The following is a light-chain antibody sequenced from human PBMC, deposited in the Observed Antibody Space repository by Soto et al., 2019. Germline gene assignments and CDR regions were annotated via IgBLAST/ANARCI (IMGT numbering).Light chain of an antibody. J-gene: IGLJ1*01. CDR3: CSYVGATTYV. CDR1: SSTVGGFNV. CDR2: EGI. Sequence: QSVLTQPASVSGSPGQSITISYTGTSSTVGGFNVVSWYQQHPGKAPKVIIYEGIKRPSRVSNRFSGSNSGSTASLTISGLQAEDEADYYCCSYVGATTYVFGTGTKVTVL. V-gene: IGLV2-23*01.